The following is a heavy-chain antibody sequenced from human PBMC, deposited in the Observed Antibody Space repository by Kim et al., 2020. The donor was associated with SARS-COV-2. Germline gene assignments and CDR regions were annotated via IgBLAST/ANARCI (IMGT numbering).Heavy chain of an antibody. CDR2: IYYSGST. D-gene: IGHD6-13*01. CDR1: GGSISSYY. V-gene: IGHV4-59*08. Sequence: SETLSLTCTVSGGSISSYYWSWIRQPPGKGLEWIGYIYYSGSTNYNPSLKSRVTISVDTSKNQFSLKLSSMTAADTAVYYCARSNGIAAGPYYYYGMDVWGQGTTVTVSS. J-gene: IGHJ6*02. CDR3: ARSNGIAAGPYYYYGMDV.